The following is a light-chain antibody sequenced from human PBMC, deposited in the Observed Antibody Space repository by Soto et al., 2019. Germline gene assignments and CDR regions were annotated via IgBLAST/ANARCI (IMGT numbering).Light chain of an antibody. V-gene: IGLV2-14*01. Sequence: QSALTQPASVSGSPGQSITISCTGTSSDVGAYDFVSWYQHYPGKAPKLVTFDVTHRPPGISDRFSGSKSANTASLTISGLQAEDEAFYYCSSYTTRSTLVFGGGTKADRP. J-gene: IGLJ2*01. CDR3: SSYTTRSTLV. CDR1: SSDVGAYDF. CDR2: DVT.